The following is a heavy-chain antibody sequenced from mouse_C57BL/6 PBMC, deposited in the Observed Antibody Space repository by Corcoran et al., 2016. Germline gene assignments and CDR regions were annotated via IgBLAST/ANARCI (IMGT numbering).Heavy chain of an antibody. CDR2: INPYNGGT. J-gene: IGHJ2*01. CDR3: ARWVYDYGAFDY. Sequence: EVQLQQSGPVLVKPGASVKMSCKASGYTFTDYYMNWVKQSHGKSLEWIGVINPYNGGTSYNQKFKGKATLTVDKSSSTAYMELNSLTSEDSAVYDCARWVYDYGAFDYWGQGTTLTVSS. D-gene: IGHD2-4*01. V-gene: IGHV1-19*01. CDR1: GYTFTDYY.